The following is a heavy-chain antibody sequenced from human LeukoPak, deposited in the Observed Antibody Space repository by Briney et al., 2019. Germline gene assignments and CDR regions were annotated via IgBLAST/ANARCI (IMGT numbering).Heavy chain of an antibody. D-gene: IGHD6-19*01. V-gene: IGHV1-8*01. CDR3: ARGKKGSGWYGGAVY. CDR2: MNPNSGNT. Sequence: ASVKVSCKASGYTFTSYDINWVRQATGQGLEWMGWMNPNSGNTGYAQQFQGRVTMTRNTSISTAYMELSSLRSEDTAVYYCARGKKGSGWYGGAVYWGQGTLVTVSS. CDR1: GYTFTSYD. J-gene: IGHJ4*02.